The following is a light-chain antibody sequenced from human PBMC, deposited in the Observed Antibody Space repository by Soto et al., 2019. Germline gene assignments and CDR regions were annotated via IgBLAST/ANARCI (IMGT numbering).Light chain of an antibody. CDR1: QSISSY. V-gene: IGKV1-39*01. J-gene: IGKJ1*01. CDR3: QQSYSTRWT. Sequence: DVQRTQAPASLSASVGYRVSITCLASQSISSYLNWYRQKPGKAPKLLIYAASSLQSGVPSRFSGSGSGTDFTLTISSLQPEDFATYYCQQSYSTRWTFGQGTKV. CDR2: AAS.